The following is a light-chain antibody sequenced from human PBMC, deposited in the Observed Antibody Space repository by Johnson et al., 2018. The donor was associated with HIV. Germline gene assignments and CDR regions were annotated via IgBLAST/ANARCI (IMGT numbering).Light chain of an antibody. V-gene: IGLV1-51*01. J-gene: IGLJ1*01. CDR3: GTWDNSLTTGAL. CDR1: SSNIGNNY. Sequence: QSVLTQPPSVSAAPGQKVTISCSGSSSNIGNNYVSWYQQLPGTAPKLLIYDNSKRPSGIPDRFSGSKSGTSATLGITGLQTGDEADYYCGTWDNSLTTGALFGTGTKVTVL. CDR2: DNS.